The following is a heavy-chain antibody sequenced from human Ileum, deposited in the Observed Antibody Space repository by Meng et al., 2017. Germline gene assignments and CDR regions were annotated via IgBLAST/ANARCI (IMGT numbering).Heavy chain of an antibody. Sequence: QVQLQESGPGLVKPSQTLSRTCSVSGGSFSRDNYYWTWIRQTPGKGLEWIGLTYYNGSPFYNPSLRSRVTISVDTSKDQFSLKLTSVTAADTAVYYCARERRHYYGSGSFDYWGQGILVTVSS. CDR2: TYYNGSP. CDR3: ARERRHYYGSGSFDY. V-gene: IGHV4-30-4*01. D-gene: IGHD3-10*01. CDR1: GGSFSRDNYY. J-gene: IGHJ4*02.